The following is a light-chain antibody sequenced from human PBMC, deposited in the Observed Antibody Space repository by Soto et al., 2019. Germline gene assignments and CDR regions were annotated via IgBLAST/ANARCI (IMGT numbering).Light chain of an antibody. Sequence: DIQMTQSPSTLSASVGDRVTITCRASQSISNWLAWYQQRPGKAPKLLIYKASSLEGGVPSRFSGSGSGTEFTLTISSLQPDDFATYYCQQSNTYSRTFGQGTKVEIK. CDR1: QSISNW. J-gene: IGKJ1*01. CDR3: QQSNTYSRT. V-gene: IGKV1-5*03. CDR2: KAS.